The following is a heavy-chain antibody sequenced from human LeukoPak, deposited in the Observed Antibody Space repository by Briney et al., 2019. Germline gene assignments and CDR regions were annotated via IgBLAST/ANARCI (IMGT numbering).Heavy chain of an antibody. CDR2: IYYSGST. CDR1: GGSISSGGYY. V-gene: IGHV4-31*03. Sequence: SQTLSLTCTVSGGSISSGGYYWSWIRQDPGKGLEWIGYIYYSGSTYYNPSLKSRVTISVDTSKNQFSLKLSSVTAADTAVYYCARVARWLQFGFDYWGQGTLVTVSS. D-gene: IGHD5-24*01. CDR3: ARVARWLQFGFDY. J-gene: IGHJ4*02.